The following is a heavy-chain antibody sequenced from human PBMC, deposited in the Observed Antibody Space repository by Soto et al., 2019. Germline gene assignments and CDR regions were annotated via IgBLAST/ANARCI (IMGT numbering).Heavy chain of an antibody. J-gene: IGHJ3*02. CDR1: GSSFTSYW. CDR3: ASADTAMVNDAFDI. Sequence: GESLQISCKGSGSSFTSYWIGWVRQMPGKGLEWMGIIYPGDSDTRYSPPFQGQVTISADKSISTAYLQWSSLKASDTAMYYCASADTAMVNDAFDIWGQGTMVTVSS. CDR2: IYPGDSDT. V-gene: IGHV5-51*01. D-gene: IGHD5-18*01.